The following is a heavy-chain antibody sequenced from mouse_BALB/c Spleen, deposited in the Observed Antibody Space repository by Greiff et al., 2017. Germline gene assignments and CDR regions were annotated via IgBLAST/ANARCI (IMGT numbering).Heavy chain of an antibody. D-gene: IGHD1-2*01. CDR3: ASPSLLRLPYYFDY. CDR1: GFNIKDTY. CDR2: IDPANGNT. Sequence: EVMLVESGAELVKPGASVKLSCTASGFNIKDTYMHWVKQRPEQGLEWIGRIDPANGNTKYDPKFQGKATITADTSSNTAYLQLSSLTSEDTAVYYCASPSLLRLPYYFDYWGQGTTLTVSS. V-gene: IGHV14-3*02. J-gene: IGHJ2*01.